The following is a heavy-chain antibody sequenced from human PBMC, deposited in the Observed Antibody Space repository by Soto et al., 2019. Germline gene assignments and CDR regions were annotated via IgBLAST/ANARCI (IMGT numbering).Heavy chain of an antibody. J-gene: IGHJ5*02. CDR2: IYHSGST. CDR1: GGSISSGGYS. V-gene: IGHV4-30-2*01. D-gene: IGHD2-15*01. Sequence: QLQLQESGSGLVKPSQTLSLTCAVSGGSISSGGYSWSWIRQPPGKGLEWIGYIYHSGSTYYNPSLKSRDTISVDRSKNQFSLKLSSVTAADTAVYYCARGVGYCSGGSCSNWFDPWGQGTLVTVSS. CDR3: ARGVGYCSGGSCSNWFDP.